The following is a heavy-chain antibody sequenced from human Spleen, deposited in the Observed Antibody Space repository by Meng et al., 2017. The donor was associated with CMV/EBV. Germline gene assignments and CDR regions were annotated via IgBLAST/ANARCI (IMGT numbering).Heavy chain of an antibody. CDR1: GFTFSSND. D-gene: IGHD2-21*01. V-gene: IGHV3-13*01. Sequence: GESLKISCAASGFTFSSNDMHWVRQTTGKGLEWVSAIGTAGDTCYPGSVKGRFTISRGNAKNSFYLQMNSLRAGDTAVYYCAKDDCWGQGTLVAVSS. J-gene: IGHJ4*02. CDR2: IGTAGDT. CDR3: AKDDC.